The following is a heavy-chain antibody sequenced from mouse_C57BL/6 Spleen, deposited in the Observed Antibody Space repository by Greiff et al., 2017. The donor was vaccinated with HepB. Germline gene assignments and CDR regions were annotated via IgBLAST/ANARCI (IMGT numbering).Heavy chain of an antibody. J-gene: IGHJ4*01. Sequence: QVQLKEPGAELVKPGASVKLSCKASGYTFTSYWMQWVKQRPGQGLEWIGEIDPSDSYTNYNQKFKGKATLTVDTSSSTAYMQRSSLTSEDSAVYYCARGGNWDNAMDYWGQGTSVTVSS. CDR2: IDPSDSYT. CDR3: ARGGNWDNAMDY. D-gene: IGHD4-1*01. CDR1: GYTFTSYW. V-gene: IGHV1-50*01.